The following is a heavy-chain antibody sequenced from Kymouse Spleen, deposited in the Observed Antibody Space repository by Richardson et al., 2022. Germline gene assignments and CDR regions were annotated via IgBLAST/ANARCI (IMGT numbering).Heavy chain of an antibody. CDR2: IYYSGST. D-gene: IGHD6-6*01. CDR3: ASSSIAARRGDY. J-gene: IGHJ4*02. V-gene: IGHV4-39*01. Sequence: QLQLQESGPGLVKPSETLSLTCTVSGGSISSSSYYWGWIRQPPGKGLEWIGSIYYSGSTYYNPSLKSRVTISVDTSKNQFSLKLSSVTAADTAVYYCASSSIAARRGDYWGQGTLVTVSS. CDR1: GGSISSSSYY.